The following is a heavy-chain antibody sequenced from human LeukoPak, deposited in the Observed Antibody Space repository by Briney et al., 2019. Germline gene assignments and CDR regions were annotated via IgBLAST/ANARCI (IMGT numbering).Heavy chain of an antibody. Sequence: SETLSLTCTVSGGSISNYYWSWIRKPPGQGLEWIGNTIYSGSTSYNPSLKSRVNISVDTSENQFCVRLNSVTAADTAVYYCARHPSSSWSFDYWGQGTLVTVSS. V-gene: IGHV4-59*08. CDR3: ARHPSSSWSFDY. D-gene: IGHD6-13*01. CDR2: TIYSGST. CDR1: GGSISNYY. J-gene: IGHJ4*02.